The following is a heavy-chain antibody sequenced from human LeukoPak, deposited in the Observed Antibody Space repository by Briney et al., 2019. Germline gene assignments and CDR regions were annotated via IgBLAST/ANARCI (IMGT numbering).Heavy chain of an antibody. CDR1: GLTFRNYG. CDR3: AKDRYSYAFEYSDS. D-gene: IGHD5-18*01. V-gene: IGHV3-30*02. J-gene: IGHJ4*02. CDR2: IWYDVSEK. Sequence: PGGSLRLSCAVSGLTFRNYGMHWVRQAPGKGLEWLAVIWYDVSEKYYADSVKGRFTISRDNSKNTLSLQVSSLRTEDTAVYYCAKDRYSYAFEYSDSWGQGTLVTVSS.